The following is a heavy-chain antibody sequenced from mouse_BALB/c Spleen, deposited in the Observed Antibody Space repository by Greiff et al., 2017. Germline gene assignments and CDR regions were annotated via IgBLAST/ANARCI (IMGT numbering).Heavy chain of an antibody. V-gene: IGHV10-1*02. CDR2: IRSKSNNYAT. D-gene: IGHD1-1*01. J-gene: IGHJ4*01. CDR1: GFTFNTYA. Sequence: EVKLMESGGGLVQPKGSLKLSCAASGFTFNTYAMNWVRQAPGKGLEWVARIRSKSNNYATYYADSVKDRFTISRDDSQSMLYLQMNNLKTEDTAMYYCVRHGGNYYGSSEAMDYWGQGTSVTVSS. CDR3: VRHGGNYYGSSEAMDY.